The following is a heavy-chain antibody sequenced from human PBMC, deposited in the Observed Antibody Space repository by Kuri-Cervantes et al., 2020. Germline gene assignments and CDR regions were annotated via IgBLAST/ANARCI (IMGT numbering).Heavy chain of an antibody. CDR1: GFTFSSYA. D-gene: IGHD6-13*01. CDR2: ISYDGSNK. Sequence: GESLKISCAASGFTFSSYAMHWVRQAPGKGLEWVAVISYDGSNKYYADSVKGRFTISRDNSKNTLYLQTNSLRAEDTAVYYCARVRAAAGLHWFDPWGQGTLVTVSS. J-gene: IGHJ5*02. CDR3: ARVRAAAGLHWFDP. V-gene: IGHV3-30*04.